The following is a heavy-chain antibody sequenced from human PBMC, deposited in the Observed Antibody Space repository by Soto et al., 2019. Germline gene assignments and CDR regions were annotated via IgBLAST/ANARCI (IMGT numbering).Heavy chain of an antibody. CDR1: GGSFSGYY. D-gene: IGHD3-22*01. CDR2: INHSGST. V-gene: IGHV4-34*01. Sequence: QVQLQQWGAGLLKPSETLSLTCAVYGGSFSGYYWSWIRQPPGKGLEWIGEINHSGSTNYNPSLKSRVTISVDTSKNQCSLKLSSVTAADTAVYYCARTHYDSSGYRRRAFDIWGQGTMVTVSS. CDR3: ARTHYDSSGYRRRAFDI. J-gene: IGHJ3*02.